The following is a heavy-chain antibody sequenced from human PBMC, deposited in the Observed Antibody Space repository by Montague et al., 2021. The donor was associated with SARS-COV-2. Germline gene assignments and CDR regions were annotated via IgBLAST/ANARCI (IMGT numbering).Heavy chain of an antibody. J-gene: IGHJ4*02. V-gene: IGHV4-59*01. CDR1: GGSLSSYY. CDR3: ARGSKWSHYFDY. Sequence: SETLSLTCNVSGGSLSSYYWSWIRQPPGKGLEWIGYVYYNGNANXNPSLKSRIILSVDTSKNHFSLKVSSVTAADTAMYYCARGSKWSHYFDYWGQGTLVTVSS. D-gene: IGHD2-15*01. CDR2: VYYNGNA.